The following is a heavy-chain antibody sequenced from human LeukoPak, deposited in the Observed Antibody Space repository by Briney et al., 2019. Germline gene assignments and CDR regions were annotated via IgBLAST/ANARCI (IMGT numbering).Heavy chain of an antibody. D-gene: IGHD1-26*01. V-gene: IGHV4-39*07. J-gene: IGHJ4*02. CDR3: ARSRELDDY. CDR1: GGSISSISSNNYH. Sequence: SETLSLTCIVSGGSISSISSNNYHWGWIRQPPGKGLEWIGSIYYSGSTYYNPSLKSRVTISVDTSKNQFSLKLSSVTAADTAVYYCARSRELDDYWGQGTLVTVSS. CDR2: IYYSGST.